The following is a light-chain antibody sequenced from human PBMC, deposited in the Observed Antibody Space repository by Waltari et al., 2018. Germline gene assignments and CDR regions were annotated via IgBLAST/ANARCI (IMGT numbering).Light chain of an antibody. CDR1: SSDVGGYPP. J-gene: IGLJ1*01. CDR3: CSFADSSTYV. Sequence: QSALTQPHSVSESPGQSVTIPGTGASSDVGGYPPFYWYQHHPGKAPKLMIYDVNKRPSGVPDRFSGSKSGNTASLTISGLQGEDEADYYCCSFADSSTYVFGIGTKVTVL. V-gene: IGLV2-11*01. CDR2: DVN.